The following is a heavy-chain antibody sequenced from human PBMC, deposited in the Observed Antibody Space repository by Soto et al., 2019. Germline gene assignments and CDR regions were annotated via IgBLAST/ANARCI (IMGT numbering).Heavy chain of an antibody. J-gene: IGHJ6*02. CDR3: ARDRERGGVYYYGMDV. Sequence: HPGGSLRLSCAAPGFTFSSYAMHWVRQAPGKGLEWVAVISYDGSNKYYADSVKGRFTISRDNSKNTLYLQMNSLRAEDTAVYYCARDRERGGVYYYGMDVWGQGTTVTVSS. D-gene: IGHD1-1*01. CDR2: ISYDGSNK. CDR1: GFTFSSYA. V-gene: IGHV3-30-3*01.